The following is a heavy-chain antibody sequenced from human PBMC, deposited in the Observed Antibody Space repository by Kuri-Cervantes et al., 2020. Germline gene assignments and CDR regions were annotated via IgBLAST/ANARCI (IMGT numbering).Heavy chain of an antibody. CDR2: ISYDGSNK. D-gene: IGHD3-10*01. V-gene: IGHV3-30-3*01. CDR1: GFTFSSYA. CDR3: ARPHKYYGSGSYYH. J-gene: IGHJ5*02. Sequence: GGSLRLSCAASGFTFSSYAMHWVRQAPGKGLEWVSFISYDGSNKYYADSVKGRFTISRDNSKNTLYLQMNSLRAEDTAVYYCARPHKYYGSGSYYHWGQGTLVTVSS.